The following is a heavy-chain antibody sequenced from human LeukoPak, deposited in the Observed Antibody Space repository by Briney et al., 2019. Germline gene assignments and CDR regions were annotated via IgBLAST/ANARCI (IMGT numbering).Heavy chain of an antibody. CDR3: AKDIRQWLAFFDY. J-gene: IGHJ4*02. CDR1: GFTFSDYA. Sequence: PGRSLRLSCAASGFTFSDYAMHWVRQAPGKGLEWVAVISYDGSNKYYADSVKGRFTISRDNSKNTLYLQMSSLRAEDTALYYCAKDIRQWLAFFDYWGQGTLVTVSS. CDR2: ISYDGSNK. D-gene: IGHD6-19*01. V-gene: IGHV3-30-3*01.